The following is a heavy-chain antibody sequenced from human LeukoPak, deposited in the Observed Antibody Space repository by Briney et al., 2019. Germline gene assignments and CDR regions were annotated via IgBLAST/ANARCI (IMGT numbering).Heavy chain of an antibody. CDR2: ISYGGST. CDR1: EASFNTQY. J-gene: IGHJ3*02. V-gene: IGHV4-59*11. CDR3: ARDPTTVTKGFDI. Sequence: SETLSLPCTLSEASFNTQYWTWIRQPPGKGLEWIGYISYGGSTNYNPSLKSRVTISVDTSKNQFFLRLTSLTAADTAVYYCARDPTTVTKGFDIWGQGTMVTVSS. D-gene: IGHD4-17*01.